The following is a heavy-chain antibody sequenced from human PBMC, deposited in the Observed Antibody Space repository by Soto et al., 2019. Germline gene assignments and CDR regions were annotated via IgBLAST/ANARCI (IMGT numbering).Heavy chain of an antibody. J-gene: IGHJ6*02. CDR2: ISSSAGTT. V-gene: IGHV3-23*01. CDR1: GFTFSFYP. Sequence: EVLLLESGGGLVQPGGSLRLSCAASGFTFSFYPMSWVRQAPGKGLEWVSGISSSAGTTYYADPVKGRFTISRDNSKNTLYLQMKSLRAEDTAVYYCARDPPATRHGMDVWGQGTTVTVSS. CDR3: ARDPPATRHGMDV.